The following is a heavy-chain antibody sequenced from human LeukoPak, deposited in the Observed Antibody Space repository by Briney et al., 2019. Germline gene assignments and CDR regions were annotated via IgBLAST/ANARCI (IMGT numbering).Heavy chain of an antibody. CDR1: GYSFTSYW. Sequence: GESLEISFKGSGYSFTSYWIGWVRQMPGKGLEWMGIIYPGDSDTRYSPSFQGQVTISADKSISTAYLQWSSLKASDTAMYYCARHGHYGDYAVDPWGQGTLVTVSS. CDR3: ARHGHYGDYAVDP. D-gene: IGHD4-17*01. V-gene: IGHV5-51*01. J-gene: IGHJ5*02. CDR2: IYPGDSDT.